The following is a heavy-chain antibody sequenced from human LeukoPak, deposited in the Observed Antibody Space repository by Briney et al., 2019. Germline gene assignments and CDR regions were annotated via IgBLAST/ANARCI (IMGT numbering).Heavy chain of an antibody. CDR1: GLTFSSSW. D-gene: IGHD5-18*01. Sequence: GGSLRLSCAVSGLTFSSSWMDWVRQAPGKGLEWVASINPEGSEKYSADSVKGRFTISRDNAKNSLYLQMDSLRVVDTAFYYCARDLAYSRLDYWGQGMLVTVSS. CDR3: ARDLAYSRLDY. V-gene: IGHV3-7*01. CDR2: INPEGSEK. J-gene: IGHJ4*02.